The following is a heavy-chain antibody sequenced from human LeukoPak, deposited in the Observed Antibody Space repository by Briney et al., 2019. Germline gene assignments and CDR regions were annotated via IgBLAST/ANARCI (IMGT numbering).Heavy chain of an antibody. CDR2: ISTTGDRT. Sequence: GGSLRLSCAASGFTFNSYAMIWVCQAPGKGLESISSISTTGDRTYYADSVKGRFAISRDNSKNTLYLQMNSLRAEDTAVYYCAKILERELQYYYYGMDVWGQGTSVTVSS. D-gene: IGHD5-24*01. V-gene: IGHV3-23*01. CDR3: AKILERELQYYYYGMDV. J-gene: IGHJ6*02. CDR1: GFTFNSYA.